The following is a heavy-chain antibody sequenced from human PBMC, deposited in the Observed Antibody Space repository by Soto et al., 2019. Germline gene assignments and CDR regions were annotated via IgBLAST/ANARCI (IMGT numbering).Heavy chain of an antibody. CDR1: GGSISSYY. CDR3: ARADYDILTGYRALFDP. J-gene: IGHJ5*02. CDR2: IYYSGST. D-gene: IGHD3-9*01. Sequence: PSETLSLTCTVSGGSISSYYWSWIRQPPGKGLEWIGYIYYSGSTNYNPSLKSRVTISVDTSKNQFSLKPSSVTAADTAVYYCARADYDILTGYRALFDPWGQSTLVTVSS. V-gene: IGHV4-59*01.